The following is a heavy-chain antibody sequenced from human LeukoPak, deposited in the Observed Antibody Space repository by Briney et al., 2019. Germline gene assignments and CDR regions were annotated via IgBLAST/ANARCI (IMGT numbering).Heavy chain of an antibody. V-gene: IGHV1-18*04. Sequence: ASVKVSCKASGGTSASTFSSYSISWVRQAPGQGLEWMGWISAYNGNTNYAQKLQGRVTMTTDTSTSTAYMELRSLRSDDTAVYYCARGSNPDEYYYYYMDVWGKGTTVTVSS. CDR3: ARGSNPDEYYYYYMDV. CDR1: GGTSASTFSSYS. J-gene: IGHJ6*03. CDR2: ISAYNGNT.